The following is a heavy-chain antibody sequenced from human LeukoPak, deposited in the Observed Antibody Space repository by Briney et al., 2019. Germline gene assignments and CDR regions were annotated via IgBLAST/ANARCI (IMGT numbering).Heavy chain of an antibody. CDR3: ARLPSTTGSGWCDP. Sequence: GESLKISCKGSGYRFTSYWIGWVRQMPGKGLEWMGIIYPDDSDTRYSPSFQGQVTISADKSISTAYLQWSSLKASASAMYYCARLPSTTGSGWCDPWGQGTLVTVSS. V-gene: IGHV5-51*01. D-gene: IGHD1-1*01. CDR1: GYRFTSYW. J-gene: IGHJ5*02. CDR2: IYPDDSDT.